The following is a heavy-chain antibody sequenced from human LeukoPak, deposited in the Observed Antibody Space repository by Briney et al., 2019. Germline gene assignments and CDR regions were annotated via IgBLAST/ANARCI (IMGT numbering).Heavy chain of an antibody. D-gene: IGHD2-15*01. J-gene: IGHJ4*02. Sequence: ASVKVSCKASGYTFTGYYMHWVRQAPGQGLEWMGWINPNSGGTNYAQKFQGRVTMTRDTSISTAYMELSGLRSDDTAVYYCARALGYCSGASCFYAIFDYWSQATLVTVYS. CDR2: INPNSGGT. V-gene: IGHV1-2*02. CDR1: GYTFTGYY. CDR3: ARALGYCSGASCFYAIFDY.